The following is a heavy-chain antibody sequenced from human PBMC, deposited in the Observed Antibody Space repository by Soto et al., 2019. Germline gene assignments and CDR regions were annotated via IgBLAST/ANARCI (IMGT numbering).Heavy chain of an antibody. D-gene: IGHD1-1*01. CDR1: GFTFSSYG. Sequence: QVQLVESGGGVVQPGRSLRLSCAASGFTFSSYGMHWVRQAPGKGLEWVAVIWYDGSNKYYADSVKGRFTISRDNSKNPLYLQMNSLRAEDTAVYYCARDNEGTFDYWGQGTLVTVSS. CDR2: IWYDGSNK. CDR3: ARDNEGTFDY. J-gene: IGHJ4*02. V-gene: IGHV3-33*01.